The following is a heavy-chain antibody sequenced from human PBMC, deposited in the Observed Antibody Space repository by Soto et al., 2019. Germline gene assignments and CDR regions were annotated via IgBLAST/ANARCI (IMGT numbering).Heavy chain of an antibody. Sequence: GGSLRLSCAASGFTFSSYSMNWVRQAPGKGLEWVSYISSSSSTINYADSVKGRFTISRDNAKNSLYLQMNSLRDEDTAVYYCARGRGGFLEWLYFDYWGQGTLVTVSS. D-gene: IGHD3-3*01. CDR1: GFTFSSYS. CDR2: ISSSSSTI. J-gene: IGHJ4*02. CDR3: ARGRGGFLEWLYFDY. V-gene: IGHV3-48*02.